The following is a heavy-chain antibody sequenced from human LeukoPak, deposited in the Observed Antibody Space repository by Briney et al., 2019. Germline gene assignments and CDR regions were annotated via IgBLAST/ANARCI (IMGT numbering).Heavy chain of an antibody. D-gene: IGHD2-2*02. Sequence: GGSLRLSCAASGFTFSSYAMSWVRQAPGKGLEWVSAISGSGGSTYYADSVKGRFTISRDNSKNTLYLQMNSLRAEDTAVYYCAKTIVVVPAAILMGGFDHWGQGTLVTVSS. V-gene: IGHV3-23*01. CDR3: AKTIVVVPAAILMGGFDH. CDR2: ISGSGGST. J-gene: IGHJ5*02. CDR1: GFTFSSYA.